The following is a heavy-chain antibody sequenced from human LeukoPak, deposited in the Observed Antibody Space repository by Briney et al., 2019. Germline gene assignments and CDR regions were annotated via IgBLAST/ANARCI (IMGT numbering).Heavy chain of an antibody. CDR2: ISYGGSNK. CDR1: GFTFSSYA. CDR3: ARDDESEQWLVPGGRGAFDI. Sequence: PGGSLRLSCAASGFTFSSYALHWVRQAPGKGLEWVAVISYGGSNKYYADSVKGRFTISRDNSKNTLYLQMNSLRAEDTAVYYCARDDESEQWLVPGGRGAFDIWGQGTMVTVSS. J-gene: IGHJ3*02. V-gene: IGHV3-30*04. D-gene: IGHD6-19*01.